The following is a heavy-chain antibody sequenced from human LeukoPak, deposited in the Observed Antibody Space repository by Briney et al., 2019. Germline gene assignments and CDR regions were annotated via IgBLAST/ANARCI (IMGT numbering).Heavy chain of an antibody. Sequence: PGGSLRLSCAASGFTFSSYEMNWVRQAPGKGLEWVGNIKEDGSDKYFVDSVKGRFTISRDNAKNLLYLQMNSLRVEDTAVYYCTRGSSNACDIWGQGTMVTVSS. CDR1: GFTFSSYE. CDR2: IKEDGSDK. J-gene: IGHJ3*02. D-gene: IGHD3-10*01. CDR3: TRGSSNACDI. V-gene: IGHV3-7*05.